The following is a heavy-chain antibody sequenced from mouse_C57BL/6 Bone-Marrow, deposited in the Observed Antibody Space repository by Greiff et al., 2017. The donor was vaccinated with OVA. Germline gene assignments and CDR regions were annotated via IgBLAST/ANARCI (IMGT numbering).Heavy chain of an antibody. J-gene: IGHJ4*01. V-gene: IGHV5-9-1*02. CDR3: TKAYGKRYAMDY. CDR1: GFTFSSYA. Sequence: EVKLVESGEGLVKPGGSLKLSCAASGFTFSSYAMSWVRQTPEKRLEWVAYISSGGDYIYYADTVKGRFTISRDNARNTLYLQMSSLKSEDTAMYYCTKAYGKRYAMDYWGQGTSGTVSS. D-gene: IGHD2-1*01. CDR2: ISSGGDYI.